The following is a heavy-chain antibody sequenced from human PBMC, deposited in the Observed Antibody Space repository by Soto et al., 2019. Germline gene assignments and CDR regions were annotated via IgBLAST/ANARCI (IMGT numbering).Heavy chain of an antibody. CDR3: ARDHGGLYYGETY. Sequence: QVQLVESGGGVVQPGTSLRLSCTASGFAFNSYGMHWVRQAPGKGLEWVALIVFDGTKNYYADSVRGRFSISRDNFNNTLWLQMNSLRGEDTAVYFCARDHGGLYYGETYWGQGTQVTVSS. CDR2: IVFDGTKN. J-gene: IGHJ4*02. D-gene: IGHD3-10*01. CDR1: GFAFNSYG. V-gene: IGHV3-33*01.